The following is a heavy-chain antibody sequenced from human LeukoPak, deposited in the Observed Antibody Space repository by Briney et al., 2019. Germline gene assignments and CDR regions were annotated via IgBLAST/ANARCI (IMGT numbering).Heavy chain of an antibody. CDR3: AKVLWFGEYYFDY. J-gene: IGHJ4*02. D-gene: IGHD3-10*01. CDR2: ISGSGGST. CDR1: GFTFSSYA. Sequence: GGSLRLSCTASGFTFSSYAMSWVRQAPGKGLEWVSAISGSGGSTYYADSVKGRFTISRDNSKNTLYLQMNSLRAEDTAVYYCAKVLWFGEYYFDYWGQGTLVSVSS. V-gene: IGHV3-23*01.